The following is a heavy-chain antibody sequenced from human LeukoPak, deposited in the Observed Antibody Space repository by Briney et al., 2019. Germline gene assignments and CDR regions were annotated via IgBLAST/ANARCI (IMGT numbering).Heavy chain of an antibody. D-gene: IGHD6-13*01. CDR3: ARAAWGGSSSWYPLDY. J-gene: IGHJ4*02. Sequence: PSQTLSLTCTVSGGSISSGGYYWSWLRQHPGKGLEWIGYIYYSGSTYYNPSLKSRVTISVDTSKNQFSLKLSSVTAADTAVYYCARAAWGGSSSWYPLDYWGQGTLVTVSS. CDR2: IYYSGST. CDR1: GGSISSGGYY. V-gene: IGHV4-31*03.